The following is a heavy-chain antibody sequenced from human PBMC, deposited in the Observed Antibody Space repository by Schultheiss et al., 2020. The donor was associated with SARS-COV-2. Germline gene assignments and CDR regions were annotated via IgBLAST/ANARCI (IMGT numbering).Heavy chain of an antibody. CDR3: ARDYYDSSGYRSLVIDY. Sequence: GGSLRLSCSASGFTFSSYAMHWVRQAPGKGLVWVADISYDGSYKYYADSVKGRFTISRDNSRYTLYLQMNSLRDEDTAVYYCARDYYDSSGYRSLVIDYWGQGTLVTVSS. CDR2: ISYDGSYK. J-gene: IGHJ4*02. V-gene: IGHV3-30*04. CDR1: GFTFSSYA. D-gene: IGHD3-22*01.